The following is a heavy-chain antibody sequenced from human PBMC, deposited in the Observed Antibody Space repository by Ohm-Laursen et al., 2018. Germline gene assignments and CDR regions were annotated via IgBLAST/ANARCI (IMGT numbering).Heavy chain of an antibody. V-gene: IGHV3-7*01. D-gene: IGHD3-10*01. CDR3: ARVGSDYYYYGMDV. CDR2: IKQDGSEK. Sequence: SLRLSCSASGFTFSSYWMSWVRQAPGKGLEWVANIKQDGSEKYYVDPVKGRFTISRDNAKNSLYLQMNSLRAEDTAVYYCARVGSDYYYYGMDVWGQGTTVTVSS. CDR1: GFTFSSYW. J-gene: IGHJ6*02.